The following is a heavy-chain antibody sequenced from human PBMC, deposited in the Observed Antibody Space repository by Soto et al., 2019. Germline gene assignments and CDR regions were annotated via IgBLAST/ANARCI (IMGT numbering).Heavy chain of an antibody. CDR1: GFTFSNYA. J-gene: IGHJ2*01. V-gene: IGHV3-30-3*01. Sequence: PGGSLRLSCAASGFTFSNYAMHWVRQAPGKGLEWVAVISYDGSNKYYADSVKGRFTISRDNSKNTLYLQMNSLRAEDTAVYYSARPLWRDDYNWGYFDLWGRGTLVTVSS. CDR2: ISYDGSNK. CDR3: ARPLWRDDYNWGYFDL. D-gene: IGHD4-4*01.